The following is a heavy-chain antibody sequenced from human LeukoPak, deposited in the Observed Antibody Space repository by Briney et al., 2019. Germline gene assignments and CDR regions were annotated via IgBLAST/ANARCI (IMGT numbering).Heavy chain of an antibody. D-gene: IGHD5-24*01. J-gene: IGHJ4*02. CDR3: ARHRGGYNYEDFDY. CDR1: GGSISSYY. V-gene: IGHV4-59*08. CDR2: IYYSGST. Sequence: KASETLSLTCTVSGGSISSYYWSWIRQPPGKGLEWIGYIYYSGSTNYNPSLKSRVTISVDTSKNQFSLKLSSVTAADTAVYYCARHRGGYNYEDFDYWGQGTLVTVSS.